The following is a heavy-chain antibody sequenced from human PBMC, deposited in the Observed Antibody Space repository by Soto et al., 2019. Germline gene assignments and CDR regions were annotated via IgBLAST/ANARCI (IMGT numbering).Heavy chain of an antibody. CDR1: HGSVSSDPFY. CDR3: ASSGYGRSYFDH. D-gene: IGHD6-13*01. Sequence: LYHTCTVPHGSVSSDPFYWTWLLQHPGKGLKGMGYIYYRGNTYYRPSLKSRVSISIDTSQNQFSLRLNSVTAADTAVYYCASSGYGRSYFDHWGQGILVTVS. J-gene: IGHJ4*01. V-gene: IGHV4-31*03. CDR2: IYYRGNT.